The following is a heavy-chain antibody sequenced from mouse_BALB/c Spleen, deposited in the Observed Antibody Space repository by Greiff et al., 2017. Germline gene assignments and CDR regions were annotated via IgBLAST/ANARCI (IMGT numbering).Heavy chain of an antibody. Sequence: EVKVVESGGGLVKPGGSLKLSCAASGFTFSSYAMSWVRQSPEKRLEWVAEISSGGSYTYYPDTVTGRFTISRDNAKNTLYLEMSSLRSEDTAMYYCAREEGTGTTGYAMDYWGQGTSVTVSS. CDR3: AREEGTGTTGYAMDY. CDR2: ISSGGSYT. J-gene: IGHJ4*01. CDR1: GFTFSSYA. V-gene: IGHV5-9-4*01. D-gene: IGHD4-1*01.